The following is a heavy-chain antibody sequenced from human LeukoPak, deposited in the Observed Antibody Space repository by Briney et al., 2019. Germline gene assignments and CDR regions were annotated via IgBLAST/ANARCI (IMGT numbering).Heavy chain of an antibody. V-gene: IGHV3-30*04. J-gene: IGHJ6*03. CDR2: ISYDGRNK. D-gene: IGHD2-2*01. CDR1: GFTFSSYA. CDR3: ASRGAPNCSSTSCSGAGVSSMKNYYYYYMDV. Sequence: GGSLRLSCAASGFTFSSYAMHWVRQAPGKGLEWVAVISYDGRNKYYTDSVKGRFPISRDNSKNTLYLQMNSLRAEDTAVYYCASRGAPNCSSTSCSGAGVSSMKNYYYYYMDVWGKGTTVTVSS.